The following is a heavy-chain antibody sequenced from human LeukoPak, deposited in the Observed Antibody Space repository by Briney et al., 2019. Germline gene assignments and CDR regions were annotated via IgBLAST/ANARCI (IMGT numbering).Heavy chain of an antibody. J-gene: IGHJ4*02. Sequence: GGSLRLSCAAAGFAFSSYGMHWVRQAPGKGLEWVAVIWYDGSNKYYADSVKGRFTISRDNSKNTLYLQMNSLRAEDTAVYYCAKGDSIVGALYFDYWGQGTLVTVSS. V-gene: IGHV3-33*06. CDR1: GFAFSSYG. CDR3: AKGDSIVGALYFDY. CDR2: IWYDGSNK. D-gene: IGHD1-26*01.